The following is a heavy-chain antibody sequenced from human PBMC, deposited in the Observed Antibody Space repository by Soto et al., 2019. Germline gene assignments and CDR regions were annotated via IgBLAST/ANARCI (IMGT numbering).Heavy chain of an antibody. CDR2: IIPIFGTA. Sequence: SVKVSCKASGGTFSSYAISWVRQAPGQGLEWMGGIIPIFGTANYAQKFQGRVTITADESTSTAYMELSSLRSEDTAVYYCARERMVATISGYFDYWGQGTLVTVSS. CDR3: ARERMVATISGYFDY. CDR1: GGTFSSYA. V-gene: IGHV1-69*13. D-gene: IGHD5-12*01. J-gene: IGHJ4*02.